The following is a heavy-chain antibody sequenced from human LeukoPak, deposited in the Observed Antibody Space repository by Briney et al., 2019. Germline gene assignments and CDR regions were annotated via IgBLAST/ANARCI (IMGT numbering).Heavy chain of an antibody. J-gene: IGHJ6*02. CDR2: INHSGST. V-gene: IGHV4-39*07. Sequence: PSETLSLTCTVSGGSISSGGYYWSWIRQPPGKGLEWIGEINHSGSTNYNPSLKSRVTISVDTSKNQFSLKLSSVTAADTAVYYCARGLHYYGSGSSMDVWGQGTTVTVSS. CDR3: ARGLHYYGSGSSMDV. D-gene: IGHD3-10*01. CDR1: GGSISSGGYY.